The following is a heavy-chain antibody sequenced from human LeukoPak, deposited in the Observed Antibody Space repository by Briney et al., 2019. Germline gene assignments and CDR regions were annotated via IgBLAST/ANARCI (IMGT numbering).Heavy chain of an antibody. CDR2: MNPNSGNT. J-gene: IGHJ5*02. V-gene: IGHV1-8*01. Sequence: ASVKVSCKASGYTFTSYDINWVRQATGQGLEWMGWMNPNSGNTGYAQKFQGRVTMTRNTSISTAYMELSSLRSEDTAVYYCARARRFLEWLPVNWFDPWGQGTLLTVSS. CDR1: GYTFTSYD. CDR3: ARARRFLEWLPVNWFDP. D-gene: IGHD3-3*01.